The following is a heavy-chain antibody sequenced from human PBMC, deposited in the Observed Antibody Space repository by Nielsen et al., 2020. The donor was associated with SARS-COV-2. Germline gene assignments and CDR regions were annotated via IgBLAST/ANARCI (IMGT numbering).Heavy chain of an antibody. Sequence: GESLKISCAASGFTFGSYGMHWVRQAPGNGLEWLAVIWYDGSEIYYADSVNGRFTISRDTSKNTLYLQMNSLRVEDTAVYYCTRAPYSSGDFDFWGQGTLVTVSS. D-gene: IGHD6-25*01. V-gene: IGHV3-33*01. CDR3: TRAPYSSGDFDF. CDR1: GFTFGSYG. CDR2: IWYDGSEI. J-gene: IGHJ4*02.